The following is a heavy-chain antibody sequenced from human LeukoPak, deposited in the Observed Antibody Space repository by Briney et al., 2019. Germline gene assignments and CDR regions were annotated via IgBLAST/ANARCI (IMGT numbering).Heavy chain of an antibody. V-gene: IGHV4-59*01. CDR2: IYYSGRT. CDR3: ARLITAFQAFDS. D-gene: IGHD3-16*01. Sequence: KTSETLSLTCTVSGGSISSYYWSWIRQPPGKGLEWIGYIYYSGRTSYNPSLKSRVTISVDTSKNQFSLRLSSVTAADTAVYYCARLITAFQAFDSWGQGTLVTVSS. CDR1: GGSISSYY. J-gene: IGHJ4*02.